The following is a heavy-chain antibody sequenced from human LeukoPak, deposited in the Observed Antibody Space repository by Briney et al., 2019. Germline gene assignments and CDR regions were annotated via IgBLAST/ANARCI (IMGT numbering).Heavy chain of an antibody. CDR3: ARGGYSSGLDY. V-gene: IGHV3-74*01. J-gene: IGHJ4*02. CDR1: GITFNNYW. D-gene: IGHD6-19*01. Sequence: GGSLRLSCGASGITFNNYWLHWVRHAPGKGLVWVSRVDTDGSGTIYADSVKGRFTVSRDNAKNTLYLQMISLRAEDTAVYYCARGGYSSGLDYWGQGILVTVSS. CDR2: VDTDGSGT.